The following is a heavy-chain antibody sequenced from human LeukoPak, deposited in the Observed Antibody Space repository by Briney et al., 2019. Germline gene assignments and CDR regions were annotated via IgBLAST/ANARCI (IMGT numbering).Heavy chain of an antibody. CDR3: ARGLQQLVRGFNYYFMDV. V-gene: IGHV3-48*01. D-gene: IGHD6-13*01. Sequence: GGSLRLSCAAPGFTFSRYSMNWVRQAPGKGLEWVPYITSSSSSIYYADSVRGRFTISRDNAENSLYLQMNSLRAEDTAVYYCARGLQQLVRGFNYYFMDVWGKGTTVTVSS. CDR2: ITSSSSSI. J-gene: IGHJ6*03. CDR1: GFTFSRYS.